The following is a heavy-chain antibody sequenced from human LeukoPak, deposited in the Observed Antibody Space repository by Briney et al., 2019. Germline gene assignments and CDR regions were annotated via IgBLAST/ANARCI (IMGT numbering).Heavy chain of an antibody. D-gene: IGHD2-15*01. CDR1: GGSISSSNW. V-gene: IGHV4-4*02. CDR2: IYHSGST. CDR3: ARDTLGYCSGGSCYYYYGMDV. J-gene: IGHJ6*02. Sequence: SGTLSLTCAVSGGSISSSNWWSWVRQPPGKGLEWIGEIYHSGSTNYNPSLKSRVTISVDKSKNQFSLKLSSVTAADTAVYYCARDTLGYCSGGSCYYYYGMDVWGQGTTVTVSS.